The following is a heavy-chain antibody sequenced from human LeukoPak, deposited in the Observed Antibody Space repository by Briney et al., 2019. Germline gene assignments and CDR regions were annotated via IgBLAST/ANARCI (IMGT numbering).Heavy chain of an antibody. D-gene: IGHD3-3*01. CDR3: ARGIFGVVSGYMDV. CDR2: IIPIFGTA. V-gene: IGHV1-69*13. CDR1: GGTFSSYA. Sequence: GASVKVSCKASGGTFSSYAISWVRQAPGQGLEWMGGIIPIFGTANYAQKFQGRVTITADESTSTAYMELGSLRSEDTAVYYCARGIFGVVSGYMDVWGKGTTVTVSS. J-gene: IGHJ6*03.